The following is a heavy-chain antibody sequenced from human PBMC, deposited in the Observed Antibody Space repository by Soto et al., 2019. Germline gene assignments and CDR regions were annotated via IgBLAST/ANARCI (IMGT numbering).Heavy chain of an antibody. V-gene: IGHV1-69*01. CDR3: SRETIVGKTNADYYYGLDV. CDR2: IIPLFGTT. J-gene: IGHJ6*02. CDR1: GGTFNNNA. Sequence: QVQLVQSGAEVKKPGSSVRVSCKASGGTFNNNAISWVRQAPGQGPEWLGGIIPLFGTTNYAQKFQGRVTITADESTSTAYTELSSLRSEDTAKYYCSRETIVGKTNADYYYGLDVWGQGTTVTVSS. D-gene: IGHD1-26*01.